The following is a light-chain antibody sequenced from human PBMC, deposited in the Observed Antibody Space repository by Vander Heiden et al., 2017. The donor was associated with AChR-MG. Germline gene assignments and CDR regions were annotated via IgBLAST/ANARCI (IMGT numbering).Light chain of an antibody. CDR3: SSYTTVNTVV. J-gene: IGLJ3*02. V-gene: IGLV2-14*01. CDR2: DVS. Sequence: QSALPQPASVSGSPGQSITISCSGTSSDIGAYNYVSWYQQHPGKAPKLMIYDVSNRPSGVSNRFSGSKSGNTASLTISGLQAEDEADYYCSSYTTVNTVVFGGGTKLTGL. CDR1: SSDIGAYNY.